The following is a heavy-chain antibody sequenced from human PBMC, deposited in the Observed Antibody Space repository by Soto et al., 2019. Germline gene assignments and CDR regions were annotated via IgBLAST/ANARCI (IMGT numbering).Heavy chain of an antibody. CDR2: INPNSGGT. CDR3: ATLAAAGPPVGY. J-gene: IGHJ4*02. V-gene: IGHV1-2*02. D-gene: IGHD6-13*01. CDR1: GYTFTGYY. Sequence: GASLKVSCKASGYTFTGYYMHWVRQAPGQGLEWMGWINPNSGGTNYAQKFQGRVTMTRDTSISTAYMELSRLRSDDTAVYYCATLAAAGPPVGYWGQGTLVTVSS.